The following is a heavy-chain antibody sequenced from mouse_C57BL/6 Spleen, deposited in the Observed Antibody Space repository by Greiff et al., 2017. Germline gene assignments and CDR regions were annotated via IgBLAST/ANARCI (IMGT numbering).Heavy chain of an antibody. J-gene: IGHJ2*01. V-gene: IGHV5-4*01. CDR3: ARDPGGPSYFDY. CDR1: GFTFSSYA. Sequence: EVQLVESGGGLVKPGGSLKLSCAASGFTFSSYAMSWVRQTPEKRLEWVATISDGGSYTYYPDNVKGRFTISRDNAKNNLYLQMSHLKSEDTAMYYCARDPGGPSYFDYWGQGTTLTVSS. CDR2: ISDGGSYT. D-gene: IGHD3-3*01.